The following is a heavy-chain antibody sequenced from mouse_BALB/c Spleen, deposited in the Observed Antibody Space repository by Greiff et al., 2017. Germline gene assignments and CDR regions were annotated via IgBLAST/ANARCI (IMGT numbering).Heavy chain of an antibody. Sequence: EVQLQQSGTVLARPGASVKMSCKASGYTFTSYWMHWVEQRPGQGLEWIGAIYPGNSDTSYNQKFKGKAQLTAVTSTSTAYMELSSLTNEDSAVYYCTRSLHYYFDYWGQGSTLTVSS. CDR3: TRSLHYYFDY. J-gene: IGHJ2*01. V-gene: IGHV1-5*01. CDR2: IYPGNSDT. CDR1: GYTFTSYW. D-gene: IGHD1-2*01.